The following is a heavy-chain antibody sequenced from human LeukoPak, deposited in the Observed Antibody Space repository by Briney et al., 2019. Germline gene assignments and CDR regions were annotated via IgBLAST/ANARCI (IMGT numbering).Heavy chain of an antibody. Sequence: GGSLRLSCAASGFTFSRYAMSWARQAPGKGLEWVSLIESSGATTYYADSVKGRFAISRDDSKNTLYLQMNSLRAEDTALYYCARDTYGAPDSWGQGTLVTVSS. CDR1: GFTFSRYA. D-gene: IGHD4-17*01. V-gene: IGHV3-23*01. J-gene: IGHJ4*02. CDR2: IESSGATT. CDR3: ARDTYGAPDS.